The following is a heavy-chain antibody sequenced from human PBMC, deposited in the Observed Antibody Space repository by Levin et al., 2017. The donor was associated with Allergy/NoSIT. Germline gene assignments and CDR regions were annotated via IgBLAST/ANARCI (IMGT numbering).Heavy chain of an antibody. Sequence: HGESLKISCKASGYTFISKDVNWVRQATGQGLEWMGWMNPNSGNTGYAPKFQGRVTLTRNTSISTAYMELSGLRSEDTAIYYCSTTGQTYSSSWDLGSWGQGTLVTVSS. V-gene: IGHV1-8*01. CDR2: MNPNSGNT. CDR3: STTGQTYSSSWDLGS. CDR1: GYTFISKD. J-gene: IGHJ5*02. D-gene: IGHD6-13*01.